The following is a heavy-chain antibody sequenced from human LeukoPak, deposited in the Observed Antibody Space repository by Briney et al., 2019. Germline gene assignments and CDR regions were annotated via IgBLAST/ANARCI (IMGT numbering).Heavy chain of an antibody. Sequence: PSETLSLTCTVSGGSISSYYWSWIRQPPGKGLEWIGYIYYSGSTNYNPSLKSRVTISVDTSKNQFSLKLSSVTAADTAVYYCARYEVDFWSGYYHFDYWGQGTLVTVSS. CDR1: GGSISSYY. CDR2: IYYSGST. CDR3: ARYEVDFWSGYYHFDY. D-gene: IGHD3-3*01. V-gene: IGHV4-59*08. J-gene: IGHJ4*02.